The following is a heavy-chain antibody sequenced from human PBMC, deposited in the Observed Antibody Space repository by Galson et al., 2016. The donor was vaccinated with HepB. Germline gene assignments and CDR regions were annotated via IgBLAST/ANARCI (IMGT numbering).Heavy chain of an antibody. V-gene: IGHV4-59*12. J-gene: IGHJ4*02. CDR1: GGSIISYY. D-gene: IGHD3-10*01. Sequence: SETLSLTCTVSGGSIISYYWSWIRQSPGKGLEWIGYIYHSGSTYYNPSLKSRVSISVDTSKNQFSVRLSSVTAADTAVYYCARDRSSGSGNFGYWGQGTLVTVSS. CDR2: IYHSGST. CDR3: ARDRSSGSGNFGY.